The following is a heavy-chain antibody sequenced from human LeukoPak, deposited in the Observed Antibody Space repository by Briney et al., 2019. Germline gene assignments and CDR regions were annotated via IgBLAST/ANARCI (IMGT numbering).Heavy chain of an antibody. D-gene: IGHD2-21*02. CDR3: AADPPTGGDYNYYYGMDV. V-gene: IGHV1-58*01. CDR1: GFTFTSSA. CDR2: IVVGRGNT. J-gene: IGHJ6*04. Sequence: GTSVKVSCKASGFTFTSSAVQWVRQARGQRLEWIGWIVVGRGNTNYAQKFQERVTITRDMSASTAYMELSSLRSEDTAVYYCAADPPTGGDYNYYYGMDVWGKGTTVTVSS.